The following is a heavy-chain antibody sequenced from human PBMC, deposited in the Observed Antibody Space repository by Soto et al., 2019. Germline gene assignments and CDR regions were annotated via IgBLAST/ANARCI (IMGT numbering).Heavy chain of an antibody. D-gene: IGHD4-17*01. CDR3: AHCTLHDYGDYDPGTSHVFDS. CDR2: IYGDNDK. J-gene: IGHJ4*02. Sequence: QITLKESGPSPVKPTQTLTVTCTFSGFSLSNSGVGVAWIRQPPGKALEWLALIYGDNDKRYRPSLKTRLTITKDTSHNPVVLTMTNMDPGDTATYYCAHCTLHDYGDYDPGTSHVFDSWGQGTLVTVSS. V-gene: IGHV2-5*02. CDR1: GFSLSNSGVG.